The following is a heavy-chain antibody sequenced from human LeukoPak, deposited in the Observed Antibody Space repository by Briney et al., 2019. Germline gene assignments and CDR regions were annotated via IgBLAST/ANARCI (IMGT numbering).Heavy chain of an antibody. J-gene: IGHJ5*02. CDR2: IKEDGAEK. CDR3: ATGGSGSS. CDR1: GFMFDRYW. V-gene: IGHV3-7*04. Sequence: GGSLRLSCAASGFMFDRYWMNWARQAPGKGPEWVATIKEDGAEKYYVDSVKGRFTISRDNAKNSLSLQMTSLRAEDAAVYYCATGGSGSSWGQGTLVIVSS. D-gene: IGHD3-10*01.